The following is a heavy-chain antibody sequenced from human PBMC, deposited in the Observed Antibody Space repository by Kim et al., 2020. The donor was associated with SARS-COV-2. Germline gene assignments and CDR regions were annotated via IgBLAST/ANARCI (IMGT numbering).Heavy chain of an antibody. CDR3: ARSRIASAADY. D-gene: IGHD6-13*01. Sequence: SQTLSLTCAVSGDSVSSNSAAWHWIRQSPSRGLEWLGRTYYRSGWSFDYSISMKSRMSIDTDTSKNQFSLHLNSVTPEDTAVYYCARSRIASAADYWGQGTLVTVSS. J-gene: IGHJ4*02. CDR1: GDSVSSNSAA. V-gene: IGHV6-1*01. CDR2: TYYRSGWSF.